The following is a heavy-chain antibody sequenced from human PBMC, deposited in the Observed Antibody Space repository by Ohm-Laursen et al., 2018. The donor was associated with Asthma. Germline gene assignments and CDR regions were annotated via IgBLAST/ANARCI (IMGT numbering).Heavy chain of an antibody. Sequence: SLRLSCTASGFTFSSYAMHWVRQAPGKGLEWVAVISYDGSNKYYADSVKGRFTISRDNSKNTLYLQMNSLRAEDTAVYYCARDVTTVVTPPYYWGQGTLVTVSS. V-gene: IGHV3-30-3*01. CDR3: ARDVTTVVTPPYY. CDR1: GFTFSSYA. J-gene: IGHJ4*02. D-gene: IGHD4-23*01. CDR2: ISYDGSNK.